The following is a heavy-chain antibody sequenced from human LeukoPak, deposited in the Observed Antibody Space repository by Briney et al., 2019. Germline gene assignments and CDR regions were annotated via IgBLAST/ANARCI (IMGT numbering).Heavy chain of an antibody. CDR1: GFTFTNAW. V-gene: IGHV3-15*01. CDR2: IKSKTDGGTT. Sequence: KPGGSLRLPCVASGFTFTNAWMSWVRQAPGKGLEWVGRIKSKTDGGTTHFAAPETGRFTISRDDSKRTVYLQMNSLKTEDTAVYYCSTEAHPTVYYNDRVDAAFDIWGQGTMVIVSS. D-gene: IGHD3-10*02. CDR3: STEAHPTVYYNDRVDAAFDI. J-gene: IGHJ3*02.